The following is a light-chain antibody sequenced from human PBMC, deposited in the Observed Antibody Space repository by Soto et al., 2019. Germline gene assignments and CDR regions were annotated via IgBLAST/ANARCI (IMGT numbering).Light chain of an antibody. V-gene: IGKV1-17*01. CDR1: QAIRTA. J-gene: IGKJ5*01. Sequence: DIHLNQCPSSVYSSVGDKVTITGGTIQAIRTALGWYQQKPGKVPKLLIYAASILQSGVPSRFSGSGSGTDFTLTISSLQPEDFATDYCQQRSNWPPRVTFGRGTRLEIK. CDR2: AAS. CDR3: QQRSNWPPRVT.